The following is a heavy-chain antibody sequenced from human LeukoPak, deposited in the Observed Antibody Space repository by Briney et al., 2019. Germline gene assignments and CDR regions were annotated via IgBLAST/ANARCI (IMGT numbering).Heavy chain of an antibody. Sequence: SETLSLTCTVSGGSISSYYWSWIRQPPGKGLEWIGYIYYSGSTNYNPSLKSRVTISVDTSKNQFSLKLSSVTAADTAVYHCARGYSSSWNNWFDPWGQGTLVTVSS. V-gene: IGHV4-59*01. CDR3: ARGYSSSWNNWFDP. CDR2: IYYSGST. CDR1: GGSISSYY. D-gene: IGHD6-13*01. J-gene: IGHJ5*02.